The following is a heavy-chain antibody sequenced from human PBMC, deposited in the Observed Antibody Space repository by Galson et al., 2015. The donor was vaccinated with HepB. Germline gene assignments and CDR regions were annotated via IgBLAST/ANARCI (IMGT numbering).Heavy chain of an antibody. D-gene: IGHD1-1*01. CDR3: TRVPPGYIAYGMDV. J-gene: IGHJ6*02. CDR1: GFTFGDYA. CDR2: IRSKAYGGTT. V-gene: IGHV3-49*04. Sequence: SLRLSCAASGFTFGDYAMSWVRQAPGKGLEWVGFIRSKAYGGTTEYAASVKGRFTISRDDSKSIAYLQMNSLKTEDTAVYYCTRVPPGYIAYGMDVWGQGTTVTVSS.